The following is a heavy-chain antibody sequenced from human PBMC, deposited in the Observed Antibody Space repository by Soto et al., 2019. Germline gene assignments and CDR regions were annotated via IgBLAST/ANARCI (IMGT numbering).Heavy chain of an antibody. CDR3: ARDTPPKYYDFWSGYTIGMDG. CDR2: IYYSGST. J-gene: IGHJ6*02. Sequence: LALTCTVSGGSISSGDYYWSWIRQPPGKGLEWIGYIYYSGSTYYNPSLKSRVTISVDTSKNQFSLKLSSVTAADTAVYYCARDTPPKYYDFWSGYTIGMDGSGQGTTVT. D-gene: IGHD3-3*01. CDR1: GGSISSGDYY. V-gene: IGHV4-30-4*01.